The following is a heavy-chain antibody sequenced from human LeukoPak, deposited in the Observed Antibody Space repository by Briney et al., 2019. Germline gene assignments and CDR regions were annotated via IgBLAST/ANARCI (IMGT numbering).Heavy chain of an antibody. Sequence: ASVKVSCKASGYTFTSYYMHWVRQGPGQGLEWMGILIPSGGSTSYAQKFQGRVTMTRDTSTNTVYMELSSLRSEDTAVFYCVRGASSIAALNPFWYFDLWGRGTLVTVSS. V-gene: IGHV1-46*01. CDR3: VRGASSIAALNPFWYFDL. D-gene: IGHD6-6*01. CDR1: GYTFTSYY. J-gene: IGHJ2*01. CDR2: LIPSGGST.